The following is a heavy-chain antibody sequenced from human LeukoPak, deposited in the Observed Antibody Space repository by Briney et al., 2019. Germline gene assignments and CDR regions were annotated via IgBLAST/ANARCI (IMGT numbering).Heavy chain of an antibody. Sequence: ASVKVSCKSSGYIFTDHFIHWVRQAPGQGLEWMGWVNPKSGATIYAQKFQGRVTMTRDTSISTAYMDLSGLRSDDTAIYYCGRAPLYGSGSDYWGQGTLVTVSS. CDR2: VNPKSGAT. V-gene: IGHV1-2*02. D-gene: IGHD3-10*01. J-gene: IGHJ4*02. CDR3: GRAPLYGSGSDY. CDR1: GYIFTDHF.